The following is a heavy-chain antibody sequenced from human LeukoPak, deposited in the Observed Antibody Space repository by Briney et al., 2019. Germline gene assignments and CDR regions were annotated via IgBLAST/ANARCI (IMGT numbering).Heavy chain of an antibody. J-gene: IGHJ6*02. D-gene: IGHD6-19*01. CDR3: AKDYSSRNYYGMDV. Sequence: GGSLRPSCVASGFSFDDYVMHWVRHAPGKGLEWVSGITWNGGIIGYADSVKGRFSISRDNAKNSLYLQMNSVRAEDTALYYCAKDYSSRNYYGMDVWGQGTTVTVS. CDR2: ITWNGGII. CDR1: GFSFDDYV. V-gene: IGHV3-9*01.